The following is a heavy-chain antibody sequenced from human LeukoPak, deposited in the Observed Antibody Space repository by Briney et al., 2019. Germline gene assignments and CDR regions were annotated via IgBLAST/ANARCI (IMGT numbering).Heavy chain of an antibody. CDR2: IYYSGST. CDR3: ARRKAAAAYDY. Sequence: PSETLSLTCTVSGGSISSYYWSWIRQPPGKGLEWIGYIYYSGSTNYNPSLKSRVTISVDTSKNQFSLKLSSATAADTAVYYCARRKAAAAYDYWGQGTLVTVSS. V-gene: IGHV4-59*08. J-gene: IGHJ4*02. CDR1: GGSISSYY. D-gene: IGHD6-25*01.